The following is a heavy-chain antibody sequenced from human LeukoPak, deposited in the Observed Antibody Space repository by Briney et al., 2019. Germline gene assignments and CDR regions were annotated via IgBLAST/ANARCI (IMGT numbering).Heavy chain of an antibody. CDR1: GFTFDDYG. V-gene: IGHV3-21*06. D-gene: IGHD6-19*01. J-gene: IGHJ5*02. CDR2: ISSTSTYI. CDR3: AKAAGWSFDP. Sequence: GGSLRLSCAASGFTFDDYGMSWVRQAPGKGLEWVSSISSTSTYIYYADSVKGRFTISRDNAKNSLYLQMNSLRDEDTAVYYCAKAAGWSFDPWGQGTLVTVSS.